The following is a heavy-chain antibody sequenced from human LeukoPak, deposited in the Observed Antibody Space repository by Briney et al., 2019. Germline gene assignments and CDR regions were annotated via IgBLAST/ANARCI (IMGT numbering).Heavy chain of an antibody. CDR2: IYYSGST. CDR1: GGSISSYY. Sequence: PSETLSLTCTVSGGSISSYYWSWIRQPPGKGLEWIGYIYYSGSTNYNPSLKSRVTISVDTSKNQFSLKLSSVTAADTAVYYCAASLYCSSTSCYAGWFDPWGQGTLVTVSS. V-gene: IGHV4-59*01. D-gene: IGHD2-2*01. J-gene: IGHJ5*02. CDR3: AASLYCSSTSCYAGWFDP.